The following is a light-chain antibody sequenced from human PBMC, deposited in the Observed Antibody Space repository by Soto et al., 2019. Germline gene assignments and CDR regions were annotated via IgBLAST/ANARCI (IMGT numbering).Light chain of an antibody. Sequence: IVLTQSPGTLSLSPGERATLSFRASQSVGSSLSWYQQKPGQAPRLLFYGASNRATAIPDRFSGSGFGTDFTLTITRLEPEDFAVYYCQQYGDSPQTFGPGTKVDI. CDR1: QSVGSS. CDR3: QQYGDSPQT. V-gene: IGKV3-20*01. CDR2: GAS. J-gene: IGKJ1*01.